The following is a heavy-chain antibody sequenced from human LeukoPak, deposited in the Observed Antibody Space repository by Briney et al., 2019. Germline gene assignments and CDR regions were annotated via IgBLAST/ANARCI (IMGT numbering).Heavy chain of an antibody. Sequence: SETLSLTCAVYGGSFSGYYWSWIRQPPGKGLEWIGEINHSGSTNYNPSLKSRVTISVGTSKNQFSLNLSSVTAADTAVYYCARPLNAAGWFDPWGQGTLVTVSS. J-gene: IGHJ5*02. CDR1: GGSFSGYY. CDR3: ARPLNAAGWFDP. CDR2: INHSGST. D-gene: IGHD3-10*01. V-gene: IGHV4-34*01.